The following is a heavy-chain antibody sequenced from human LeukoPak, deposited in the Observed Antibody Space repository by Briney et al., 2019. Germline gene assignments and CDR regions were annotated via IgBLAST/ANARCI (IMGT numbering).Heavy chain of an antibody. V-gene: IGHV4-34*01. J-gene: IGHJ4*02. D-gene: IGHD6-13*01. CDR1: GESFSGYY. CDR3: ARGLVEGIAAAGLFFDY. Sequence: SETLSLTCAVYGESFSGYYWSWIRQPPGKGLEWIGEINHSGSTNYNPSLKSRVTISVDTSKNQFSLKLSSVTAADTAVYYCARGLVEGIAAAGLFFDYWGQGTLVTVSS. CDR2: INHSGST.